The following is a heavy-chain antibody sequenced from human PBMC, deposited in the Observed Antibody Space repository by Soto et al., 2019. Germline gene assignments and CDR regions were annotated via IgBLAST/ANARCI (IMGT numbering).Heavy chain of an antibody. CDR3: ARGGISHWAYFYYMDV. J-gene: IGHJ6*03. Sequence: SETLSLTCVVSGVSLSDYFWSWIRHPPGLALEWIGEINHLGSINYNPSLKSRVTMSVDTSKNQFSLTLNSVTAADTATYYCARGGISHWAYFYYMDVWDRGTTVTVSS. D-gene: IGHD2-21*01. CDR2: INHLGSI. CDR1: GVSLSDYF. V-gene: IGHV4-34*01.